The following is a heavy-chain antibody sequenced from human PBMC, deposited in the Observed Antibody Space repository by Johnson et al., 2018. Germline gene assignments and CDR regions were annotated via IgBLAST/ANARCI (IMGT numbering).Heavy chain of an antibody. D-gene: IGHD3-10*01. V-gene: IGHV3-53*01. CDR2: VYSGGSK. J-gene: IGHJ6*03. CDR1: GFIVSRNH. Sequence: VQLVQSGGGLIQPGGSLRLSCAASGFIVSRNHMSWVRQAPGRGLEWVSVVYSGGSKYYADSVKGRVTISRDNAKNSLYLEMNNLRPEDTALYYCAKDNDYYGAGSFHYMDVWGKGTTVTVSS. CDR3: AKDNDYYGAGSFHYMDV.